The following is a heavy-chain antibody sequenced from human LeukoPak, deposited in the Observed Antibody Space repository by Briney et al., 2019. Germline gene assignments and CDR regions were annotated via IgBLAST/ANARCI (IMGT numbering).Heavy chain of an antibody. J-gene: IGHJ3*02. D-gene: IGHD3-22*01. CDR3: ATLFTRSPRITMIVVVDHAFDI. CDR2: FDPEDGET. Sequence: GASVKVSCKVSGYTLTELSMHWVRQAPGKGLEWMGGFDPEDGETIYAQKFQGRVTMTEDTSTDTAYMELSSLRSEDTAVYYCATLFTRSPRITMIVVVDHAFDIWGQGTMVTVSS. CDR1: GYTLTELS. V-gene: IGHV1-24*01.